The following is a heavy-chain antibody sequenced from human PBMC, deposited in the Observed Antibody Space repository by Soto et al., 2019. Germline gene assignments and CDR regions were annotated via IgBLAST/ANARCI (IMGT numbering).Heavy chain of an antibody. CDR2: IIPIFGTA. D-gene: IGHD6-19*01. Sequence: SVKGSCKASGGTFSSYAISWVRQAPGQGLEWMGGIIPIFGTANYAQKFQGRVTITADESTSTAYMELSSLRSEDTAVYYCARTVAVAGKVVDYWGQGTLVTVSS. V-gene: IGHV1-69*13. CDR3: ARTVAVAGKVVDY. J-gene: IGHJ4*02. CDR1: GGTFSSYA.